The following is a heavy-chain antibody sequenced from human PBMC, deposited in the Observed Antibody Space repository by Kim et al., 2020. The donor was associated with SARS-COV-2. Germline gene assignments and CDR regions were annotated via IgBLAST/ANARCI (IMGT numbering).Heavy chain of an antibody. V-gene: IGHV3-33*01. D-gene: IGHD3-10*01. Sequence: YADSVKGRFTISRDNSKNTLYLQMNSLRAEDTAVYYCAREGWFGELPFDYWGQGTLVTVSS. CDR3: AREGWFGELPFDY. J-gene: IGHJ4*02.